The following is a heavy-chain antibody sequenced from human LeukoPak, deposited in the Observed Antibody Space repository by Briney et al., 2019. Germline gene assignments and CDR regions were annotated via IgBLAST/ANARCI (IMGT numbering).Heavy chain of an antibody. CDR1: GGSISSYY. D-gene: IGHD3-10*01. J-gene: IGHJ4*02. CDR2: IYYSGST. V-gene: IGHV4-59*01. CDR3: ARGRDFYYGSGSPYFDY. Sequence: SETLSLTCTVSGGSISSYYCSWIRQPPGKGLEWIGYIYYSGSTNYNPSLKSRVTISVDTSKNQFSLKLSSVTAADTAVYYCARGRDFYYGSGSPYFDYWGQGTLVTVSS.